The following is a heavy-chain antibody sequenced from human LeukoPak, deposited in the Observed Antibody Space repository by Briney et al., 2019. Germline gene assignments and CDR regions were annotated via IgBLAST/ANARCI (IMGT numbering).Heavy chain of an antibody. CDR3: ARHVGSGTYFAY. V-gene: IGHV4-39*01. CDR1: DGSITNSNYY. Sequence: PSETLSLTCTVSDGSITNSNYYWGWIRQPPGKGLEWIGSIYYSGSTYYNPSLKSRVTISVDTSNNQFSLKLSSVTAADTAVYYCARHVGSGTYFAYWGQGTLVTVSS. D-gene: IGHD3-10*01. CDR2: IYYSGST. J-gene: IGHJ4*02.